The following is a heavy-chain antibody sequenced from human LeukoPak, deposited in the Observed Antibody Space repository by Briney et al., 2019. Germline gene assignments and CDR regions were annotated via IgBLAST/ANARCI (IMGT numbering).Heavy chain of an antibody. V-gene: IGHV3-33*08. Sequence: GGSLRLSCAASGFTFRNYTMTWVRQAPGKGLEWVAVIWCDGSNKYYADSVKGRFTISRDNSKNTLYLQMNSLRAEDTAVYYCARDLGYDFWSGYPRDYFDYWGQGTLVTVSS. CDR3: ARDLGYDFWSGYPRDYFDY. CDR1: GFTFRNYT. CDR2: IWCDGSNK. J-gene: IGHJ4*02. D-gene: IGHD3-3*01.